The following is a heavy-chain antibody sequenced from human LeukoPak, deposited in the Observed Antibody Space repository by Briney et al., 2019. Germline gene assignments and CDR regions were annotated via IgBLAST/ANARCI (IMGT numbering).Heavy chain of an antibody. CDR3: ARGSCTNGVCSDFDY. D-gene: IGHD2-8*01. Sequence: SETLSLTCTVSGGSISSYYWNWIRQPPGKGLEWIGYIYYSGSTNYNPSLKSRVTISVVTSKNQFSLKLSSVTASDTAVYYCARGSCTNGVCSDFDYWGQGTLVTVSS. J-gene: IGHJ4*02. CDR2: IYYSGST. V-gene: IGHV4-59*01. CDR1: GGSISSYY.